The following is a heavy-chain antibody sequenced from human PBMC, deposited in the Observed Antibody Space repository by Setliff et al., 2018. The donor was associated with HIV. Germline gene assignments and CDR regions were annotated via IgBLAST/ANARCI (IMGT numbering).Heavy chain of an antibody. D-gene: IGHD1-26*01. J-gene: IGHJ5*02. CDR2: INPNSGAT. CDR1: GYTFSGYY. CDR3: ALASIVSTARWNH. Sequence: ASVKVSCKASGYTFSGYYLHWVRRAPGQGLEWMGWINPNSGATNYAQNFQGRVTMTRDTSISTAYMDLSSLTSDDTAVYYCALASIVSTARWNHWGRGTLVTVSS. V-gene: IGHV1-2*02.